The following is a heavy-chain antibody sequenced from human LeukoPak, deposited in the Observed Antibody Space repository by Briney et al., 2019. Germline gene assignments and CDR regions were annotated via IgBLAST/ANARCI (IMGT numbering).Heavy chain of an antibody. V-gene: IGHV1-8*01. CDR2: MNPNSGNT. CDR3: AREGWADILTGFRD. D-gene: IGHD3-9*01. CDR1: GYTFTSYD. Sequence: GASVKVSCKASGYTFTSYDINWVRQATGQGLEWMGWMNPNSGNTGYAQKFQGRVTMTRNTSISTAYMELSRLRSEDTAVYYCAREGWADILTGFRDWGQGTLVTVSS. J-gene: IGHJ4*02.